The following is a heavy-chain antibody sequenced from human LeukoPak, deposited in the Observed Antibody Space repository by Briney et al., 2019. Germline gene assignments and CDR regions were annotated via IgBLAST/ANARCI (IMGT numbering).Heavy chain of an antibody. CDR2: ISYDGSNK. V-gene: IGHV3-30-3*01. J-gene: IGHJ4*02. Sequence: PGRSLRLSCAASGFPFSSYAMHWVRQAPGKGLEWVAVISYDGSNKYYADSVKGRFTISRDNSKNTLYLQMNSLRAEDTAVYYCARGYYDILTGYYRGHRGYYFDYWGQGTLVTVSS. CDR1: GFPFSSYA. D-gene: IGHD3-9*01. CDR3: ARGYYDILTGYYRGHRGYYFDY.